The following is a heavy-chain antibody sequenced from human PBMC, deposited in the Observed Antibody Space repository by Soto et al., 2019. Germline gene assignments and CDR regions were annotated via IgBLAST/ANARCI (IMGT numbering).Heavy chain of an antibody. CDR2: IYQTGTT. J-gene: IGHJ4*02. Sequence: PSETLSLTCTVSGASITNSYWSWIRQSPGKGLEWIAYIYQTGTTNYNPSLKSRVTISIDTSKSQFSLSLTSLTTAATAVYFCARVGNRYSKTASRVGCYDYWGQGPMVTVYS. CDR1: GASITNSY. D-gene: IGHD5-12*01. CDR3: ARVGNRYSKTASRVGCYDY. V-gene: IGHV4-59*13.